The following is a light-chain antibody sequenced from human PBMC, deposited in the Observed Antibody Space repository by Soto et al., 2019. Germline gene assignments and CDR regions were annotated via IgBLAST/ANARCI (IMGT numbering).Light chain of an antibody. J-gene: IGKJ1*01. CDR2: WAS. CDR1: QSVLHSSNNKNY. V-gene: IGKV4-1*01. CDR3: QQYESSPRT. Sequence: DIVMTQSPDSLGVSLGERATINCKSSQSVLHSSNNKNYLAWYQQKPGQPPKLLIYWASTRESGVPDRFSGSGSGTDYTLTISSLQAEDVAVYYCQQYESSPRTFGQGTKVEIK.